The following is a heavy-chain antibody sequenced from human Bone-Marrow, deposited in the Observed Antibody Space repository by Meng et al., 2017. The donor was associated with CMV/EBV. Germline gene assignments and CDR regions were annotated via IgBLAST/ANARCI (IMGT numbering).Heavy chain of an antibody. J-gene: IGHJ4*02. Sequence: GSLRLSCAVYGGSFSGYYWSWIRQPPGKGLEWIGEINHSGSTNYNPSLKSRVTISVDTSKNQFSLKLSSVTAADTAVYYCAREGRWLQLGDWGQGTLVTVSS. CDR1: GGSFSGYY. CDR2: INHSGST. D-gene: IGHD5-24*01. CDR3: AREGRWLQLGD. V-gene: IGHV4-34*01.